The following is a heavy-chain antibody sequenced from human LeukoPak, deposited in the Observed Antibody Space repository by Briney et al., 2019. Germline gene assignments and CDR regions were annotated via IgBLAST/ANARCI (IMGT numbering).Heavy chain of an antibody. D-gene: IGHD5/OR15-5a*01. CDR1: GFTFSRFW. CDR2: IKHDGSET. J-gene: IGHJ4*02. CDR3: VRPITYIGSRAWYFDY. Sequence: GGSLRLSCRASGFTFSRFWMAWVRQTPGKGLEWVANIKHDGSETFFADSMWGRLTVSRDNANNLLSLSIRNLRVEDTAVYYRVRPITYIGSRAWYFDYWGQGNLVTVSS. V-gene: IGHV3-7*01.